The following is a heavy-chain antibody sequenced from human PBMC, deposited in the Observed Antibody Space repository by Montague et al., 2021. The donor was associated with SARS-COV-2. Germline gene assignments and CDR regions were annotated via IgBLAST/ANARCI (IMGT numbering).Heavy chain of an antibody. CDR1: GFTFSSYG. D-gene: IGHD3-9*01. V-gene: IGHV3-33*01. CDR3: ARDWWNGDWLFGLYYYYGMDV. Sequence: SLRLSCAASGFTFSSYGMHWVRQALGKGLEWVAVIWYDGSNKYYADSVKGRFTISRDNSKNTLYLQMNSLRAEDTAVYYCARDWWNGDWLFGLYYYYGMDVWGQGTTVTVSS. CDR2: IWYDGSNK. J-gene: IGHJ6*02.